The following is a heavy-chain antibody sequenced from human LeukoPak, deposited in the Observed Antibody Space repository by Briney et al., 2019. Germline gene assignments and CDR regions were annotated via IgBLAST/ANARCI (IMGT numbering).Heavy chain of an antibody. CDR1: GGSISSYY. D-gene: IGHD5-18*01. J-gene: IGHJ4*02. CDR2: IYYSGST. V-gene: IGHV4-59*01. Sequence: SETLSLTCTVSGGSISSYYWSWIRQPPGKGLEWIGYIYYSGSTNCNPSLKSRVTISVDTSKNQFSLKLSSVTAADTAVYYCARDAGLYSYALDYWGQGTLVTVSS. CDR3: ARDAGLYSYALDY.